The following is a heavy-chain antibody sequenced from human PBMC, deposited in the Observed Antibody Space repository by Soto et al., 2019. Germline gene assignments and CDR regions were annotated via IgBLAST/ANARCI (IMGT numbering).Heavy chain of an antibody. J-gene: IGHJ4*02. CDR3: ARDTNPADFFDY. CDR1: GGTFSSYA. V-gene: IGHV1-18*01. CDR2: ISAYEGNT. Sequence: QVQLVQSGAEVKKPGSSVKVSCKASGGTFSSYAISWVRQAPGQGLEWMGWISAYEGNTNYAQKLQGRVTMTTDTSTSTAYMELRSLRSDDTAVYYCARDTNPADFFDYWGQGTLVTVSS. D-gene: IGHD2-8*01.